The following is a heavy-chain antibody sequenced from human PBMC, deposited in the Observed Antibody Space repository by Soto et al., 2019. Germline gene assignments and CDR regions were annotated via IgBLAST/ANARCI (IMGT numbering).Heavy chain of an antibody. V-gene: IGHV3-30-3*01. J-gene: IGHJ4*02. CDR2: ISYDGSNK. CDR1: GFTFSSYA. D-gene: IGHD3-22*01. CDR3: ARDHGDSSGYNANDY. Sequence: QVQLVESGGGVVQPGRSLRLSCAASGFTFSSYAMHWVRQAPGKGLEWVAVISYDGSNKYYADSVKGRFTISRDNSKNTLDLQMNSLRAEDTAVYYCARDHGDSSGYNANDYWGQGTLVTVSS.